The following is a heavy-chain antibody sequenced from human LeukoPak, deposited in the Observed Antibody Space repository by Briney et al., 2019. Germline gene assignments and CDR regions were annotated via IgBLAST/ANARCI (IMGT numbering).Heavy chain of an antibody. J-gene: IGHJ4*02. CDR3: AKDGSSLDY. CDR1: GFTFGTYG. D-gene: IGHD6-13*01. V-gene: IGHV3-30*18. CDR2: ISYDGSNK. Sequence: GGSLRLSCAASGFTFGTYGMHWVRQAPGKGLEWVAVISYDGSNKYYADSVKGRFTISRDNSKNTLYLQMNSLRAEDTAVYYCAKDGSSLDYWGQGTLVTVSS.